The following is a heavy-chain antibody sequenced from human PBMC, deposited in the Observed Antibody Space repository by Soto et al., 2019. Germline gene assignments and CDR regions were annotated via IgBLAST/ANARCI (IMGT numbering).Heavy chain of an antibody. J-gene: IGHJ6*02. V-gene: IGHV1-2*04. CDR2: INPNSGGT. D-gene: IGHD6-13*01. Sequence: GASVKVSCKASGYTFTGYYMHWVRQAPGQGLEWMGWINPNSGGTNYAQKFQGWVTMTRDTSISTAYMELSRLRSDDTAVYYCATCIAAAGTDSYYYYGMDVWGQGTTVTV. CDR3: ATCIAAAGTDSYYYYGMDV. CDR1: GYTFTGYY.